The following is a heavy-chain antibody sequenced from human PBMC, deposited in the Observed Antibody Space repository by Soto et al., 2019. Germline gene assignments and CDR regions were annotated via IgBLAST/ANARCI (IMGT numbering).Heavy chain of an antibody. CDR1: GGSISSGGYY. Sequence: QVQLQESGPGLVKPSQTLSLTCTVSGGSISSGGYYWSWIRQHPGKGLEWIGYIYNSGNTYYNPSLRGRVTMSVDTSKIQFSLKLNSLTAADTAMYYCATLFNYYDSSGYAEYYFDYWGQGTLVTVSS. CDR3: ATLFNYYDSSGYAEYYFDY. J-gene: IGHJ4*02. CDR2: IYNSGNT. V-gene: IGHV4-31*03. D-gene: IGHD3-22*01.